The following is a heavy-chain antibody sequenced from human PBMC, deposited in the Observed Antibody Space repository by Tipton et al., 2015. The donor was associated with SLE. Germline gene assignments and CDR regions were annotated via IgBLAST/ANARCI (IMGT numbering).Heavy chain of an antibody. D-gene: IGHD3-10*01. V-gene: IGHV1-18*01. CDR2: ISPYNGNT. J-gene: IGHJ4*02. CDR3: ARSYYGSRHYYTHADH. CDR1: GYTFTNYG. Sequence: QLVQSGAEVKKPGASVKVSCKASGYTFTNYGISWVRQAPGQGLEWMGWISPYNGNTDSAQNLQGRVTMTADTSTTTAYMELRSLRSDETAVYYCARSYYGSRHYYTHADHWGQGTQVTVSS.